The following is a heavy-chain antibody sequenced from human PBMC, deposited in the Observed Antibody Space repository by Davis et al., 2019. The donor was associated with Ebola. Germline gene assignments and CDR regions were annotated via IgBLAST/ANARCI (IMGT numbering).Heavy chain of an antibody. Sequence: AASVKVSCKASGYTFSSYYVHWVRQAPGQGLEWMALVNPNDGATTYAQKLQGRVTITADESTSTAYMELSSLRSEDTAVYYCARVVVVGATRGYWFDPWGQGTLVTVSS. D-gene: IGHD1-26*01. CDR1: GYTFSSYY. V-gene: IGHV1-46*01. CDR3: ARVVVVGATRGYWFDP. J-gene: IGHJ5*02. CDR2: VNPNDGAT.